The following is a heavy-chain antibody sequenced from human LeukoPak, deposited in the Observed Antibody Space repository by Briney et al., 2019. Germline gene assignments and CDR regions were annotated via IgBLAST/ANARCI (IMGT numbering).Heavy chain of an antibody. V-gene: IGHV7-4-1*02. CDR1: GYTFTSYD. D-gene: IGHD3-10*01. Sequence: ASVKVSCKASGYTFTSYDINWVRQAPGQGLEWMGWINTKTGNPTYAQGFTGRFVFSLDTSVSTAYLQISSLKAEDTAMYYCARYGKYGSGSYGDYWGQGTLVTVSS. CDR2: INTKTGNP. J-gene: IGHJ4*02. CDR3: ARYGKYGSGSYGDY.